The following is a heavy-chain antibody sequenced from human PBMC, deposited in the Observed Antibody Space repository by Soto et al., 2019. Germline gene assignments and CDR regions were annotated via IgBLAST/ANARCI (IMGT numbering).Heavy chain of an antibody. CDR1: GYSFAGYW. CDR2: IYPGDSDT. J-gene: IGHJ6*02. CDR3: ARTSSHQYYYYGMDV. Sequence: GESLKISCKGSGYSFAGYWITWVRQKPGKGLEWMGIIYPGDSDTRYSPSFQGQVTISADKSISTAYLQWSSLKASDTAMYYCARTSSHQYYYYGMDVWGQGTTVTVSS. V-gene: IGHV5-51*01.